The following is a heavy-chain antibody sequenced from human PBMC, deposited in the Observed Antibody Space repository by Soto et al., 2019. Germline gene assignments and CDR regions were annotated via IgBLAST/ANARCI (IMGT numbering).Heavy chain of an antibody. J-gene: IGHJ5*02. V-gene: IGHV3-15*01. CDR3: TTSGPHRSSSLWSDP. CDR1: GFSFTNAW. Sequence: EVQLVESGGGLVEPGGSLRLSCAASGFSFTNAWMTWVRQAPGKGLEWVGRIKTTTDGGTTDYAAPVKGRFTISRDDSKNTLYLQMNSLKTEDTAVYYCTTSGPHRSSSLWSDPWGQGTLVTVSS. D-gene: IGHD6-6*01. CDR2: IKTTTDGGTT.